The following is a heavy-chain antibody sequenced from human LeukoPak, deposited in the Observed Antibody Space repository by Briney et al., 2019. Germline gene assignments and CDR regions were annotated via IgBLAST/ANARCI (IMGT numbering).Heavy chain of an antibody. CDR1: GFTFSSYA. J-gene: IGHJ3*02. CDR2: LSGSAGST. D-gene: IGHD6-13*01. Sequence: GGSLRLSCAASGFTFSSYAMRWARNARGKGLEWISPLSGSAGSTYYADSVKGRFTISRGNSKTTLYLQMNSLRAEDTAVYYCATTYSSSWYPDAFDIWGQGTMVTVSS. V-gene: IGHV3-23*01. CDR3: ATTYSSSWYPDAFDI.